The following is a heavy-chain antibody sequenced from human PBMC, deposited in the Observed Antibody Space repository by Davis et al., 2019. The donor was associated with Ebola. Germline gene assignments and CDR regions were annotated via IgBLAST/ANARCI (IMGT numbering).Heavy chain of an antibody. CDR3: ARGAVYYDSLTGPDWFDP. CDR1: GFTFSSYA. V-gene: IGHV3-30-3*01. CDR2: ISYDGSNK. D-gene: IGHD3-9*01. J-gene: IGHJ5*02. Sequence: GESLKIPCAASGFTFSSYAMHWVRQAPGKGLEWVAVISYDGSNKYYADSVKGRFTISRDNSKNTLYLQMNSLRAEDTAVYYCARGAVYYDSLTGPDWFDPWGQGTLVTVSS.